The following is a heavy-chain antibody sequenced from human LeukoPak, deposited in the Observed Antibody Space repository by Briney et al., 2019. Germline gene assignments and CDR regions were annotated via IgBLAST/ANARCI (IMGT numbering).Heavy chain of an antibody. CDR1: GYTFTGSY. CDR3: ARDWAWEQVWFQH. D-gene: IGHD1-26*01. J-gene: IGHJ1*01. CDR2: INPNNGGT. V-gene: IGHV1-2*02. Sequence: ASVKVSCKASGYTFTGSYMHWVRQAPGQGLEWMGWINPNNGGTNYAQKFQGRVTMTRDTPISTAYMELSRLRSDDTAVYYCARDWAWEQVWFQHWGQGTQVIVSS.